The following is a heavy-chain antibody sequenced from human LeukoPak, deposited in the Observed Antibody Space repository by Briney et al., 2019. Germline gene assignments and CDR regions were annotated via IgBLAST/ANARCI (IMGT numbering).Heavy chain of an antibody. CDR1: GFTFSTYT. CDR3: ARSYLDAFDI. V-gene: IGHV3-21*01. J-gene: IGHJ3*02. D-gene: IGHD1-26*01. Sequence: AGSLRLSCAASGFTFSTYTMNWLRPAPGKGLEWFLSISTSGGYLYDADSVKGRITTSRDNAKNSMYLQMNSLRADDTAVYYCARSYLDAFDIWGQGTMVTVSS. CDR2: ISTSGGYL.